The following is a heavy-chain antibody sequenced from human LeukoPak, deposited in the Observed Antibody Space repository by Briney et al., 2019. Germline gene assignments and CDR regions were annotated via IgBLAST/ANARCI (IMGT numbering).Heavy chain of an antibody. J-gene: IGHJ4*02. Sequence: PGGSLRLSCAASGFTFSSYAMSWVRQAPGKGLEWVSAISGSGGSTYYADSVKGRFTISRDNAKNSLYLQMNSLRAEDTAVYYCASEQWLVPGLWGQGTLVTVSS. V-gene: IGHV3-23*01. CDR2: ISGSGGST. CDR3: ASEQWLVPGL. D-gene: IGHD6-19*01. CDR1: GFTFSSYA.